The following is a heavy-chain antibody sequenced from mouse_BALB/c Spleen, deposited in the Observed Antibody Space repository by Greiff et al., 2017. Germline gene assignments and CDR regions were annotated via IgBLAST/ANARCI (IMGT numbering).Heavy chain of an antibody. CDR1: GFTFSSFG. CDR2: ISSGSSTI. D-gene: IGHD1-1*01. CDR3: ARGGLRREFDY. J-gene: IGHJ2*01. Sequence: DVHLVESGGGLVQPGGSRKLSCAASGFTFSSFGMHWVRQAPEKGLEWVAYISSGSSTIYYADTVKGRFTISRDNPKNTLFLQMTSLRSEDTAMYYCARGGLRREFDYWGQGTTLTVSS. V-gene: IGHV5-17*02.